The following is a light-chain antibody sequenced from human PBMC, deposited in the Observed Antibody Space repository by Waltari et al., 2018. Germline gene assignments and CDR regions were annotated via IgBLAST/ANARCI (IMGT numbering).Light chain of an antibody. CDR3: LQRSNWPYT. Sequence: SCRASQTVRSFLAWYQQKPGQAPRRLIFDASSRAPGIPAKFRGSGSGTDFTLTVSNLEPEDFAVYYCLQRSNWPYTFGQGTRVEIK. CDR2: DAS. V-gene: IGKV3-11*01. J-gene: IGKJ2*01. CDR1: QTVRSF.